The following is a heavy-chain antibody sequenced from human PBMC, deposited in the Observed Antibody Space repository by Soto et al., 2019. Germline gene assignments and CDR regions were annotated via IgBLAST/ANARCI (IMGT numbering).Heavy chain of an antibody. CDR2: IYYGGST. Sequence: SETLSLTCTVSGDSISTDYWSWIRQSPGKGLEWIGFIYYGGSTKYSPSLKSRVTMSVDTSKNHFSLKLISVTTADTAVYFCAREGNLGRWIQPLDSWGQGTLVTVSS. J-gene: IGHJ4*02. CDR3: AREGNLGRWIQPLDS. V-gene: IGHV4-59*01. CDR1: GDSISTDY. D-gene: IGHD2-2*03.